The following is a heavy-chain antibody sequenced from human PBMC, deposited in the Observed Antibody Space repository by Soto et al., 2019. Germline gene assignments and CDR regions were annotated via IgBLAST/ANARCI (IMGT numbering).Heavy chain of an antibody. J-gene: IGHJ6*02. CDR3: ARGLRGSSSSDYYYYYGMNV. CDR1: GYTFTSYG. Sequence: ASVKVSCKASGYTFTSYGISWVRQAPGQGLEWMGWISAYNGNTNYAQKLQGRVTMTTDTSTSTAYMELRSLRSDDTAVYYCARGLRGSSSSDYYYYYGMNVWGQGTTVTVSS. D-gene: IGHD6-6*01. V-gene: IGHV1-18*01. CDR2: ISAYNGNT.